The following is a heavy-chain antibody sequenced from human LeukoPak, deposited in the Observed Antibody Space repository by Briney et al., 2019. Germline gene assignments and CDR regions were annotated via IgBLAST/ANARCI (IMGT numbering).Heavy chain of an antibody. CDR1: GGTFSSYA. CDR2: IIPIFGTA. D-gene: IGHD4-23*01. J-gene: IGHJ5*02. Sequence: SVKVSCKASGGTFSSYAISWVRQAPGQGLEWMGGIIPIFGTANYAQKFQGRVTITTDESTSTAYMELSSLRSEDTAVYYCALSPSELATVVIAVGWFDPWAREPWSPSPQ. V-gene: IGHV1-69*05. CDR3: ALSPSELATVVIAVGWFDP.